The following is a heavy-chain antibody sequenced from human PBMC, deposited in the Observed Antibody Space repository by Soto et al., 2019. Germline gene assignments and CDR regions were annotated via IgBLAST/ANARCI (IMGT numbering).Heavy chain of an antibody. CDR2: ISYDGGNK. D-gene: IGHD2-15*01. CDR3: ARGDREDIAVVIGVRPGEYGVDV. V-gene: IGHV3-30-3*01. CDR1: GFTFRNYA. Sequence: QVQLVESGGGVVQPGRSLRLSCAASGFTFRNYAMHWARQAPGKGLECVAVISYDGGNKFYRDYVKGRFTISRDNSKNTLYLQINSLRYEDTAVYYCARGDREDIAVVIGVRPGEYGVDVWGQGTTVTVSS. J-gene: IGHJ6*02.